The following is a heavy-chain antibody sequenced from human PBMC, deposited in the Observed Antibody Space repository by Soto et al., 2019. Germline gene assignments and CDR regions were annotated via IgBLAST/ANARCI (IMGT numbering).Heavy chain of an antibody. CDR1: GGTFSSYP. D-gene: IGHD1-26*01. CDR3: ARESRLGGGGMDV. CDR2: IIPIFGQP. J-gene: IGHJ6*02. Sequence: QVQLVQSGTEVKKPGSSVKVSCKASGGTFSSYPITWVRQAPGQGLEWMGGIIPIFGQPNYAQKFQGRVTITADESTSPGYMELSSLRSEDTAVYYCARESRLGGGGMDVWGQGTTVTVSS. V-gene: IGHV1-69*01.